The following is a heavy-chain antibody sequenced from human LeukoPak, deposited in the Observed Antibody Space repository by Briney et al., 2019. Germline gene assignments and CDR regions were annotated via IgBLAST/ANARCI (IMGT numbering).Heavy chain of an antibody. Sequence: GGSLRLSCSASGFSFNSYSMSSARQAPGKGPEWVANIKQDGSEKYYVDSVKGRFTISRDNAKNSLYLQMNSLRAEDTAVYYCARSGYSGYDYLFFDYWGQGTPVTVSS. CDR3: ARSGYSGYDYLFFDY. V-gene: IGHV3-7*01. CDR1: GFSFNSYS. D-gene: IGHD5-12*01. J-gene: IGHJ4*02. CDR2: IKQDGSEK.